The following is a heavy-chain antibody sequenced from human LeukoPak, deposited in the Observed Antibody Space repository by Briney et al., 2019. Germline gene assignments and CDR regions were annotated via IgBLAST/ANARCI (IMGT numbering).Heavy chain of an antibody. CDR1: GFTFSDYY. CDR2: ISGSGGST. J-gene: IGHJ4*02. Sequence: PGGSLRLSCAASGFTFSDYYMSWIRQAPGKGLEWVSAISGSGGSTYYADSVKGRFTISRDNSKNTLYLQMNSLRAEDTAVYYCAKDSIGNTDWGQGTLVTVSS. D-gene: IGHD6-6*01. V-gene: IGHV3-23*01. CDR3: AKDSIGNTD.